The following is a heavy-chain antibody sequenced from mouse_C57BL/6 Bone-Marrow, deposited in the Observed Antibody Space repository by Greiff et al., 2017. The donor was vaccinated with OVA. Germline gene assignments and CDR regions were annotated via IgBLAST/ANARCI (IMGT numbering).Heavy chain of an antibody. CDR3: ARGDYYSNYGYAMDY. Sequence: QVQLQQPGAELVMPGASVKLSCKASGYTFTSYWMHWVKQRPGQGLEWIGEIDPSDSYTNYTQKFKGKSTLTVDKSSSTAYMQLSSLTSEDSAVYYCARGDYYSNYGYAMDYWGQGTSVTVSS. CDR2: IDPSDSYT. J-gene: IGHJ4*01. CDR1: GYTFTSYW. D-gene: IGHD2-5*01. V-gene: IGHV1-69*01.